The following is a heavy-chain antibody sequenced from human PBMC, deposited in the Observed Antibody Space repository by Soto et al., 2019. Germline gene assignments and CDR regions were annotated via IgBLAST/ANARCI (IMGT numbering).Heavy chain of an antibody. CDR2: IYYSGST. Sequence: SETLSLTCTVSGGSISSSSDYWGWIRQPPGKGLEWIGSIYYSGSTYYNPSLKSRVTISVDTSKNQFSLKLSSVTAADTAVYYCASLGTGSAWIADYWGQGTLVTVSS. V-gene: IGHV4-39*01. J-gene: IGHJ4*02. D-gene: IGHD3-10*01. CDR3: ASLGTGSAWIADY. CDR1: GGSISSSSDY.